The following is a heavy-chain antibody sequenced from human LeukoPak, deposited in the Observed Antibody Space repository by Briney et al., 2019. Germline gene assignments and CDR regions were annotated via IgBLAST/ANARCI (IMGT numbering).Heavy chain of an antibody. Sequence: PGGSLRLSCVASGLTFNSHSMSWVRQAPGMGLEWVSVVSTNGDVTFYADSVKGRFTISRDNSKNTLFLQMNSLRAEDTAVYYCVRAGGVAAVGNWFDSWGQGTLVTVSP. J-gene: IGHJ5*01. D-gene: IGHD1-26*01. CDR1: GLTFNSHS. CDR2: VSTNGDVT. CDR3: VRAGGVAAVGNWFDS. V-gene: IGHV3-23*01.